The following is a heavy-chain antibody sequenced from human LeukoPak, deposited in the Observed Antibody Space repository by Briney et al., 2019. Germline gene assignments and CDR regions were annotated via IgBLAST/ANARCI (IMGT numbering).Heavy chain of an antibody. CDR3: ARDLYGGMITFGAFDI. J-gene: IGHJ3*02. CDR2: ISYDGSNK. D-gene: IGHD3-16*01. Sequence: GGSLRLSCAASGFTFSNYVMNWVRQAPGKGLEWVAVISYDGSNKYYADSVKGRFTISRDNSKNTLYLQMNSLRAEDTAAYYCARDLYGGMITFGAFDIWGQGTMVTVSS. V-gene: IGHV3-30*19. CDR1: GFTFSNYV.